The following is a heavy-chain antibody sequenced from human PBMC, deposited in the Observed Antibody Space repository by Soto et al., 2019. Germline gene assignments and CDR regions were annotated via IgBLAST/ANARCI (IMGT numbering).Heavy chain of an antibody. CDR1: GDSISSGRYY. CDR2: IYNSGST. D-gene: IGHD4-4*01. V-gene: IGHV4-31*01. CDR3: ARHGERAIQSLNWFDP. J-gene: IGHJ5*02. Sequence: TLSLTRTVSGDSISSGRYYWRWIRQHPRKGLEWIGYIYNSGSTYYNPSLKSQVTISVGTSKNQFSLKLSSVTAADTAMYYCARHGERAIQSLNWFDPWGQGTLVTVSS.